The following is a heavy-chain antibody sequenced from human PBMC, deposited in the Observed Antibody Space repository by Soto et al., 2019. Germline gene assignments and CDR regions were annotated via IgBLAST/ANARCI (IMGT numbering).Heavy chain of an antibody. CDR3: ARGVSCSWHSQFDP. Sequence: SVKGCCKASGGTFSSYAFSWVRQAPGQGLERMGGVIPIFGTANYTQKCQGRVTIIADEFTSPAYMELSCLSSEDTAVNYCARGVSCSWHSQFDPWGQVSLVTVSS. CDR2: VIPIFGTA. J-gene: IGHJ5*02. CDR1: GGTFSSYA. D-gene: IGHD6-13*01. V-gene: IGHV1-69*13.